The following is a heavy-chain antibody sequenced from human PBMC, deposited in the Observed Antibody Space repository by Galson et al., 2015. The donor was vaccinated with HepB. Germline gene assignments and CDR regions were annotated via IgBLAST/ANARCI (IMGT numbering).Heavy chain of an antibody. Sequence: SLRLSCAASGFTFSSYGMHWVRQAPGKGLEWVAVITYNGSNKYYVDSVKGRFTISRDNSKNTLYLQMNSLRAEDTALYYCAKNRGEGSSWYNDYWGQGTLVTVSS. CDR1: GFTFSSYG. CDR3: AKNRGEGSSWYNDY. D-gene: IGHD6-19*01. CDR2: ITYNGSNK. J-gene: IGHJ4*02. V-gene: IGHV3-30*18.